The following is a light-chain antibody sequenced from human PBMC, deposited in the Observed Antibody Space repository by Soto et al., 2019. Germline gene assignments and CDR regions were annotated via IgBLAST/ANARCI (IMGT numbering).Light chain of an antibody. CDR2: CAS. CDR3: QQYYSTPLT. Sequence: DIVMTQSPDSLAVSLGERATINCKSSQSVLYSSNNKNYLDRYQQKPRQPPKLLIYCASTRESGVPDRFSGSGSATDFTLTISSLQAEDVAFYYCQQYYSTPLTFGQGTKVEIK. J-gene: IGKJ1*01. CDR1: QSVLYSSNNKNY. V-gene: IGKV4-1*01.